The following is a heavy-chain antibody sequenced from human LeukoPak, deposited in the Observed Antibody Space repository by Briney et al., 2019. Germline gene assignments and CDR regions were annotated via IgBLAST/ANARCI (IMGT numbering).Heavy chain of an antibody. CDR2: ISSSSSTI. CDR3: ARDRTLLRYFDWSHFDY. J-gene: IGHJ4*02. V-gene: IGHV3-48*01. Sequence: PGGSLRLSCAASGFTFSSYSMNWVRQAPGKGLELVSYISSSSSTIYYADSVKGRFTISRDNAKNSLYLQMNSLRAEDTAVYYCARDRTLLRYFDWSHFDYWGQGTLVTVSS. CDR1: GFTFSSYS. D-gene: IGHD3-9*01.